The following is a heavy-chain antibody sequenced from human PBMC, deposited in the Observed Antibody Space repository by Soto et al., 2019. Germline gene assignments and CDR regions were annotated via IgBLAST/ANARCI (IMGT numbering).Heavy chain of an antibody. D-gene: IGHD4-17*01. CDR3: ARRRLRWYTFDY. CDR2: INHSGST. J-gene: IGHJ4*02. V-gene: IGHV4-34*01. Sequence: PSETLSLTCAVYGGSFSGYYWSWIRQPPGKGLEWIGDINHSGSTNYNPSLKSRVTISVDTSKNQFSLKLSSVTAADTAVYYCARRRLRWYTFDYWGQGTLVTVSS. CDR1: GGSFSGYY.